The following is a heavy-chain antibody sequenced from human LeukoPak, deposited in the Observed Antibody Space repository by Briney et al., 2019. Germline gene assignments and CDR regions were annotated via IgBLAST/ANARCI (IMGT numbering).Heavy chain of an antibody. CDR1: GFTFSSYA. D-gene: IGHD5-18*01. CDR3: AREGTAMVLDY. J-gene: IGHJ4*02. V-gene: IGHV3-30-3*01. Sequence: PGGSLRLSCAASGFTFSSYAMHWVRQAPGKGLEWVAVISYDGSNKYYADSVKGRFTISRDNSENTLYLQMNSLRAEDTAVYYCAREGTAMVLDYWGQGTLVTVSS. CDR2: ISYDGSNK.